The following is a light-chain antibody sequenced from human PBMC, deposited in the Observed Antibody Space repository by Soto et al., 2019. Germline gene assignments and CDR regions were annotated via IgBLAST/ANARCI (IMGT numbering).Light chain of an antibody. J-gene: IGLJ1*01. Sequence: QSALTQPASVSGSPGQSITISCTGTSSDVVSYNLVSWYQQHPGKAPKLMIYEGSKRPSGVSNRFSGSKSGNTASLTISGLQAEDEADYYCCSYAGSSTYVFGTGTKLTVL. V-gene: IGLV2-23*01. CDR1: SSDVVSYNL. CDR2: EGS. CDR3: CSYAGSSTYV.